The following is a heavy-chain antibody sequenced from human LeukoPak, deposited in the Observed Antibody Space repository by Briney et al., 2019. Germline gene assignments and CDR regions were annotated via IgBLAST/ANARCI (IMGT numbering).Heavy chain of an antibody. D-gene: IGHD6-13*01. J-gene: IGHJ4*02. Sequence: GASVKVSCKASGYTFTDDYLHWVRQAPGQGLEWMGWINPNSGGTNYAQKFQDRVTMTRDTSISTAYMELSRLRSDDTAVYYCARANGYSSTRPFDYWGQGTLVTVSS. V-gene: IGHV1-2*02. CDR1: GYTFTDDY. CDR3: ARANGYSSTRPFDY. CDR2: INPNSGGT.